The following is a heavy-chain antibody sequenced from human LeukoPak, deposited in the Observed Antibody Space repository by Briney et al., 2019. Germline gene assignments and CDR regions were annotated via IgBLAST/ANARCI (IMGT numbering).Heavy chain of an antibody. Sequence: GGSLRLSCAASGFTFSSYSMNWVRQAPGKGLEWVSSICSSSSYIYYADSVKGRFTISRDNAKNSLYLQMNSLRAEDTAVYYCARDRNGYYYDSSGYLWFDPWGQGTLVTVSS. CDR1: GFTFSSYS. CDR3: ARDRNGYYYDSSGYLWFDP. J-gene: IGHJ5*02. V-gene: IGHV3-21*01. D-gene: IGHD3-22*01. CDR2: ICSSSSYI.